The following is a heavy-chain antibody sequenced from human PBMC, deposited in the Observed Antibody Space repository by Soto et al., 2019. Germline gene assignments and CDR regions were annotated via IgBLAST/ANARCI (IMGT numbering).Heavy chain of an antibody. D-gene: IGHD3-9*01. CDR3: ARGRDYDISPFDY. CDR2: IYYSGST. V-gene: IGHV4-59*01. J-gene: IGHJ4*02. Sequence: SSETLSLTCTVSGGSISSYYWSWIRQPPGKGLEWIGYIYYSGSTNYNPSLKSRVTISVDTSKNQFSLKLSSVTAADTAVYYCARGRDYDISPFDYWGQGTLVTVSS. CDR1: GGSISSYY.